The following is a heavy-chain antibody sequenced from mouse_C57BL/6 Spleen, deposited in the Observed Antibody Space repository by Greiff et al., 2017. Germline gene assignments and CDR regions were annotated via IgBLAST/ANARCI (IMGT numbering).Heavy chain of an antibody. J-gene: IGHJ3*01. V-gene: IGHV1-55*01. CDR1: GYTFTSYW. Sequence: QVQLQQPGAELVKPGASVKMSCKASGYTFTSYWITWVKQRPGQGLAWIGDIYPGSGSTNYNEKFKSKATLTVDTSASTAYMQLSSLTSADSAFYYCTREGWLYWGQGTLVTVSA. CDR3: TREGWLY. CDR2: IYPGSGST.